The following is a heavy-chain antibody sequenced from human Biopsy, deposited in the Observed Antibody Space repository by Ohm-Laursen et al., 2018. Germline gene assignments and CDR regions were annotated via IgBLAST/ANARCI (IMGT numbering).Heavy chain of an antibody. D-gene: IGHD2/OR15-2a*01. CDR3: ARGSFAPDF. J-gene: IGHJ4*02. V-gene: IGHV3-11*01. CDR2: ISSRTNTI. CDR1: GFTFSDYY. Sequence: SLRLSCAASGFTFSDYYMSWIRQAPGKGLKWVSYISSRTNTIYYADSVEGRFTISRDNAKNSLYLQMNRLRAEDTAVYYCARGSFAPDFWGQGTLVTVSS.